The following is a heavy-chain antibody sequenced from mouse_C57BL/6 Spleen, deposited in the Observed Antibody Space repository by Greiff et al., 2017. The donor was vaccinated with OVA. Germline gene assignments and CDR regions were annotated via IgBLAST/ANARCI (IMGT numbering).Heavy chain of an antibody. V-gene: IGHV1-82*01. Sequence: VMLVESGPELVKPGASVKISCKASGYAFSSSWMNWVKQRPGKGLEWIGRIYPGDGDTNYNGKFKGKATLTADKSSSTAYMQLSSLTSEDSAVYFCAREDSSGYFDVWGTGTTVTVSS. D-gene: IGHD3-2*02. CDR1: GYAFSSSW. J-gene: IGHJ1*03. CDR3: AREDSSGYFDV. CDR2: IYPGDGDT.